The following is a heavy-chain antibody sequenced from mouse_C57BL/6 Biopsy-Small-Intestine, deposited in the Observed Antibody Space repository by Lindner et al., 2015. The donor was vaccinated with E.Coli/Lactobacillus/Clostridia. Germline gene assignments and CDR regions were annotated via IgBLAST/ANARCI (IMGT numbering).Heavy chain of an antibody. CDR2: IHPRSDIT. D-gene: IGHD2-1*01. J-gene: IGHJ3*01. CDR3: ATYGNFAY. V-gene: IGHV1-81*01. CDR1: GYTFISYG. Sequence: VQLQESGAELARPGTSVKVSCKASGYTFISYGLSWVRQRAGQGLEWIGEIHPRSDITYYNEKFRDKATLTADKSSSTAHMQLSSLISEDSAVYFCATYGNFAYWGQGTLVTVSA.